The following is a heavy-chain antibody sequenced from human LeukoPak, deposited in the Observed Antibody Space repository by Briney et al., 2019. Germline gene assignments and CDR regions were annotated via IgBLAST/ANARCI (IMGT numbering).Heavy chain of an antibody. J-gene: IGHJ6*02. CDR2: ISYNGSNK. Sequence: PGRSLRLSCAASGFTFSSYAMHWVRQAPGKGLEWVAVISYNGSNKYYADSVKGRFTISRDNSKNTLYLQMNSLRAEDTAVYYCARVRGCSSTSCYRGGRDVWGQGNTVTVSS. D-gene: IGHD2-2*02. V-gene: IGHV3-30*04. CDR1: GFTFSSYA. CDR3: ARVRGCSSTSCYRGGRDV.